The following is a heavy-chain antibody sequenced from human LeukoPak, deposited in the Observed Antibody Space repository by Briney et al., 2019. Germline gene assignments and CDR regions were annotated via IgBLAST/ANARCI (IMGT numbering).Heavy chain of an antibody. CDR3: AQGHQWELPPTYFQH. J-gene: IGHJ1*01. Sequence: PGGSLRLSCAASGFTFDDYAMHWVRQAPGKGLEWVSGISWNSGNIGYADSVKGRFTISRDNAKNSLYLQMNSLRAEDTALYYCAQGHQWELPPTYFQHWGQGTLVTVSS. CDR1: GFTFDDYA. D-gene: IGHD1-26*01. CDR2: ISWNSGNI. V-gene: IGHV3-9*01.